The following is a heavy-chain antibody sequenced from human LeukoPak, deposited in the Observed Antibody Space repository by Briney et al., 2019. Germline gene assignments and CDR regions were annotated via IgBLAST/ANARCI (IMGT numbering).Heavy chain of an antibody. CDR1: GGSIGSYY. CDR3: ARGVSYYDSSGYYNEYFQH. J-gene: IGHJ1*01. D-gene: IGHD3-22*01. CDR2: IYSSGST. Sequence: PSETLSLTCTVSGGSIGSYYWSWIRQPPGKGLEWIGYIYSSGSTNYNPSLKSRVTISVDTSKNQFSLKLSSVTAADTAVYYCARGVSYYDSSGYYNEYFQHWGQGTLVTVSS. V-gene: IGHV4-59*08.